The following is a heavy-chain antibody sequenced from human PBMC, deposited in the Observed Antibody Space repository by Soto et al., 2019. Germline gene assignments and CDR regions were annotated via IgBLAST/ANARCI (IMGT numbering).Heavy chain of an antibody. V-gene: IGHV4-31*03. CDR2: IYHNGST. CDR3: ARATGTLRSRNCDY. Sequence: SETLSLTCSVSGGSISTVGHYWTWIRPPPGKGLEWIGSIYHNGSTYYSKSLRSRLTMSVDTSKSQFSLRLSSVTAADTAVYYCARATGTLRSRNCDYWGQGSLVTVSS. CDR1: GGSISTVGHY. J-gene: IGHJ4*02. D-gene: IGHD1-1*01.